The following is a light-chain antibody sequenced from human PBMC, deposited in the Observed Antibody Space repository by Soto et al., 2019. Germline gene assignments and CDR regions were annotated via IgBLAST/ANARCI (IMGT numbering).Light chain of an antibody. J-gene: IGKJ4*01. Sequence: EVVLTHSPGTLSLSPCERATLSCSASQSVSTSFLAWYQQKPGQAPRLLIYDASKRATGIPARFSGSGSGTNFTLTISSLEPEDFVVYYCQQYGSSPPLTFGGGTKVDIK. CDR3: QQYGSSPPLT. V-gene: IGKV3-20*01. CDR2: DAS. CDR1: QSVSTSF.